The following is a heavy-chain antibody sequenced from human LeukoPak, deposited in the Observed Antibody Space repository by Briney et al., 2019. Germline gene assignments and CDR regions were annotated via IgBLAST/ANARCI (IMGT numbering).Heavy chain of an antibody. CDR3: ARSPQEAAEFDY. D-gene: IGHD6-25*01. CDR1: GGTFSSYA. CDR2: IIPIFGTA. V-gene: IGHV1-69*13. Sequence: ASVKVSCKASGGTFSSYAISWVRQAPGQGLEWMGGIIPIFGTANYAQKFQGRVTITADESTSTAYMELSSLRSEDTAVYYCARSPQEAAEFDYWGQGTLVTVSS. J-gene: IGHJ4*02.